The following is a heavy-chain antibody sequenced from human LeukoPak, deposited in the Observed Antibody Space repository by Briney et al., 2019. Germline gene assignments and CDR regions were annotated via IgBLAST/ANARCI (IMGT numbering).Heavy chain of an antibody. CDR1: GFTLSDYY. J-gene: IGHJ4*02. CDR3: ARDPRGYSYGVDY. D-gene: IGHD5-18*01. CDR2: ISSSVSTL. Sequence: SLRLSCAASGFTLSDYYMSLICQAPRKRLWWVSYISSSVSTLYYADSVKVRFTISRNNAKNSLYLQMNSLRAEDTAVYYCARDPRGYSYGVDYWGQGTLVTVSS. V-gene: IGHV3-11*04.